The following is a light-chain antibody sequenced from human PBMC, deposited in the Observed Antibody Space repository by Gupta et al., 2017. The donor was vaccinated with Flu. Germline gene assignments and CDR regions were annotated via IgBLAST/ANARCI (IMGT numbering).Light chain of an antibody. V-gene: IGLV2-11*01. Sequence: QSALTQPRSVSGPPGPTVTISCTGTRSDVGGANYVSCYQQHPGNAPNLMIFAVNKRRSGAPHPVSCSTSCTTAALTIPTLPAAEEAAYYYCSSPAVTNTIIVFGTGTRLTVL. CDR2: AVN. CDR1: RSDVGGANY. CDR3: CSSPAVTNTIIV. J-gene: IGLJ1*01.